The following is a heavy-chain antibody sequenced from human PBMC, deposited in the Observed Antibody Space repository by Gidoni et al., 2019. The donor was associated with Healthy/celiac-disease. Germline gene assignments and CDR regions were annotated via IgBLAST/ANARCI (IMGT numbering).Heavy chain of an antibody. J-gene: IGHJ6*02. CDR1: SSYA. CDR2: ISYDGSNK. V-gene: IGHV3-30-3*01. Sequence: SSYAMHWVRQAPGKGLEWVAVISYDGSNKYYADSVKGRFTISRDNSKNTLYLQMNSLRAEDTAVYYCARDGPSGAQLHYYGMDVWGQGTTVTVSS. CDR3: ARDGPSGAQLHYYGMDV. D-gene: IGHD1-1*01.